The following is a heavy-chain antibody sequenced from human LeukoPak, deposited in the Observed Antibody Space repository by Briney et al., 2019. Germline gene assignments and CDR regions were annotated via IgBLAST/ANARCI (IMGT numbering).Heavy chain of an antibody. Sequence: ASVKVSCKASGYTFTNYYIYWVRQDPGQGLEWMGWINPNTGGTNYAQKFQGRVIMTSDTSISTFYMELSSLTSDDTAVYYCATSEQPMLYNYFDYWGQGTLVTVSS. J-gene: IGHJ4*02. D-gene: IGHD3-10*02. CDR1: GYTFTNYY. V-gene: IGHV1-2*02. CDR2: INPNTGGT. CDR3: ATSEQPMLYNYFDY.